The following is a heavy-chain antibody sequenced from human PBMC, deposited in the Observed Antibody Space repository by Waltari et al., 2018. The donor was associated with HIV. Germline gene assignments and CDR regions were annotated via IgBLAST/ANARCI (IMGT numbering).Heavy chain of an antibody. V-gene: IGHV3-33*01. D-gene: IGHD2-2*01. CDR3: ARDSPAFSRGTEELDY. Sequence: QVQLVESGGGVVQPGKSLRLSCAASGFTFSSYAMHWVRQAPGKGRVWGAFIWHDANNQYYADSVQGRFTISRDNSKNTLYLQMNSLRAEDTALYYCARDSPAFSRGTEELDYWGQGTLVTVSS. CDR2: IWHDANNQ. J-gene: IGHJ4*02. CDR1: GFTFSSYA.